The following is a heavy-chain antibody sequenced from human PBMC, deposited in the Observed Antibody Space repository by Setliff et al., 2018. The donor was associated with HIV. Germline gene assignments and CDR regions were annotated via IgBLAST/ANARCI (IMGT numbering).Heavy chain of an antibody. CDR2: MSHSGSA. CDR3: ARRRDGYNLIDY. V-gene: IGHV4-4*02. J-gene: IGHJ4*02. D-gene: IGHD5-12*01. Sequence: KTSETLSLTCAVSGGSIMTGDWWSWVRQPPGKGLEWIGEMSHSGSAAYNPSLRSRVTMSLDKSNNQFSLKLNSVTAADTAIYYCARRRDGYNLIDYWGQGTLVTVSS. CDR1: GGSIMTGDW.